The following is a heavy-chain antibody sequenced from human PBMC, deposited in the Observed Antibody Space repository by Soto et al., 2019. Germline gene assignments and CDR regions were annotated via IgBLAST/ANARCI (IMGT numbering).Heavy chain of an antibody. J-gene: IGHJ4*02. CDR3: ARDWCRYYDSSGLMWFY. CDR1: GYTFTSYG. V-gene: IGHV1-18*01. D-gene: IGHD3-22*01. CDR2: ISAHNGDT. Sequence: QIQLAQSGAEMKKTGASVKVSCKTSGYTFTSYGISWVRQAPGQGLEWVGWISAHNGDTKYAQNLQGRVTMTTDTSTSTAYMELRSLTSDDTAVYYCARDWCRYYDSSGLMWFYWGQGTLVTVSS.